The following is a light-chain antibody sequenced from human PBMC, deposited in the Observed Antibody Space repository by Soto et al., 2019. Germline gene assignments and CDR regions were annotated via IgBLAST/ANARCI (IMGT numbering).Light chain of an antibody. CDR1: RSSVGSNT. J-gene: IGLJ1*01. V-gene: IGLV1-44*01. Sequence: QSALTQPLSASGTPGQRVTISCSGSRSSVGSNTVNWYQHLPGTAPKLLIYSNNHRPSGVPDRFSASKAGASASLAISGLQSEGEGDYYCAAWDASLGGFYVFGSGTKVTVL. CDR2: SNN. CDR3: AAWDASLGGFYV.